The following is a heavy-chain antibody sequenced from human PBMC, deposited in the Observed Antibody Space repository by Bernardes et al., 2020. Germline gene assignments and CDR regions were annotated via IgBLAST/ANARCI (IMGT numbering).Heavy chain of an antibody. Sequence: GGSLRLSCAASGFTFSSYAMSWVRQAPGKGLEWVAFISYDGSNEYYADSVRGRFTISRDNSKNTLYLQMNSLRAEDTALYYCANTIAAAMTPDYWGQGTLVIVSS. CDR2: ISYDGSNE. D-gene: IGHD6-13*01. V-gene: IGHV3-30*18. J-gene: IGHJ4*02. CDR3: ANTIAAAMTPDY. CDR1: GFTFSSYA.